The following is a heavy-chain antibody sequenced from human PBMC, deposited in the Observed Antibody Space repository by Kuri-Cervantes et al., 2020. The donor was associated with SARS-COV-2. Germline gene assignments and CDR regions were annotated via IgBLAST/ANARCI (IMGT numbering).Heavy chain of an antibody. CDR2: IKQDGSEK. CDR1: GFTFSSYW. V-gene: IGHV3-7*01. D-gene: IGHD3-3*01. CDR3: AREYYDFWSGKVGLDV. Sequence: ETLSLTCAASGFTFSSYWMSWVRQAPGKGLEWVANIKQDGSEKYHVDSVKGRFTISRDNAKNSLYLQMNSLRAEDTAVYYCAREYYDFWSGKVGLDVWGKGTTVTVSS. J-gene: IGHJ6*04.